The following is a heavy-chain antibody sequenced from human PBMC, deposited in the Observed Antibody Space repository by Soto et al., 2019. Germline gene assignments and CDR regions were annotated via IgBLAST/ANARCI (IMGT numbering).Heavy chain of an antibody. CDR1: GGSISSAAYY. CDR2: IYHSGST. CDR3: AREYTYGSNFFDC. D-gene: IGHD5-18*01. Sequence: QVQLQESGPGLVKTSQTLSLTCTVSGGSISSAAYYWSWLRHHPGKGLEWIGYIYHSGSTYYNPYLKSRVITSLDTAKKQFSLSLSTATAADTAGYYCAREYTYGSNFFDCWGLGALVTVSS. J-gene: IGHJ4*02. V-gene: IGHV4-31*03.